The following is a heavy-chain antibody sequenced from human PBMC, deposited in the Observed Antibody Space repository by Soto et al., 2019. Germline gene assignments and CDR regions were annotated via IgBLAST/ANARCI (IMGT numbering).Heavy chain of an antibody. CDR1: GYSFPTYW. CDR3: ARPTTGTAY. J-gene: IGHJ4*02. D-gene: IGHD1-1*01. CDR2: IYPADSDT. Sequence: PGESLKISCKGSGYSFPTYWIGWVRQMPGQGLEWMGIIYPADSDTRYSPSFQGRVTISADKSISTAYLQWSSLKASDTAMYYCARPTTGTAYWGQGTQVTVSS. V-gene: IGHV5-51*01.